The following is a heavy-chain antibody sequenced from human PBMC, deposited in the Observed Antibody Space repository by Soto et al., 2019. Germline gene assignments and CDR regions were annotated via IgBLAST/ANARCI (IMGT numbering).Heavy chain of an antibody. V-gene: IGHV3-30-3*01. J-gene: IGHJ2*01. Sequence: GGSMRLSCGAAGFTCSGYAVHWVRQDPGKGLEWVAVISYDGSNKYYADSVKGRFTISRGNSKNTLYLQMNSLRAEDTAVYYCARPLWRNDYNWGYFDLWGRGTLVTVSS. CDR2: ISYDGSNK. CDR1: GFTCSGYA. CDR3: ARPLWRNDYNWGYFDL. D-gene: IGHD4-4*01.